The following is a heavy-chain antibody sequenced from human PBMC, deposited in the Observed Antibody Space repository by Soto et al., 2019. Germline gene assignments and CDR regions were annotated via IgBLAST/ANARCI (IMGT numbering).Heavy chain of an antibody. V-gene: IGHV4-4*07. CDR2: IYSSGRT. J-gene: IGHJ4*02. Sequence: PSETLSLTCTVSGGSISDYYWSWIRQPAGKGLEWIGRIYSSGRTNYSPSLKSRVTMSIDTSKSQVSLKLNRLRIDDTALYFCASAMTMGWSPQAYWGQGTPVTVSS. CDR3: ASAMTMGWSPQAY. D-gene: IGHD3-10*01. CDR1: GGSISDYY.